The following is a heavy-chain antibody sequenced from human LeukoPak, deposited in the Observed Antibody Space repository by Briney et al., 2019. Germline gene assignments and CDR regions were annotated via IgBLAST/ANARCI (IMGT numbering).Heavy chain of an antibody. J-gene: IGHJ4*02. CDR3: ASDPPYTSSSAR. Sequence: SVKVSCKASGFTFTSTAVQWVRQARGQRLEWIGWILVGSGNTNYAQMFQERVTLTWDVSTSTAYMVLSSLRSEDTAIYYCASDPPYTSSSARWGQGTLVTVSS. CDR1: GFTFTSTA. D-gene: IGHD2-2*01. CDR2: ILVGSGNT. V-gene: IGHV1-58*01.